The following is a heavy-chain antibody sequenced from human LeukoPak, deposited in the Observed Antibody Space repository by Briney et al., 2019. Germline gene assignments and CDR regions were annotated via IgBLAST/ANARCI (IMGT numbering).Heavy chain of an antibody. V-gene: IGHV4-59*08. J-gene: IGHJ4*02. CDR1: GGSISSYY. CDR2: IYNSGST. CDR3: ARRDCNSISCYFDY. Sequence: PSETLSLTCTVSGGSISSYYWSWIRQPPGKGLEWIGYIYNSGSTVYNPSLKSRVTISVDTSKNQYSLKLRSVTAADTAVYYCARRDCNSISCYFDYWGQGTLVTVSS. D-gene: IGHD2/OR15-2a*01.